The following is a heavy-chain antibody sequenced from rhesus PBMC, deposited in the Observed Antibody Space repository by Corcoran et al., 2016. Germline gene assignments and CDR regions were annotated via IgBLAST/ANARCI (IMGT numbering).Heavy chain of an antibody. Sequence: QVQLVQSGAEVKKPGASGKVSCKASGFTFGSYAINWVRQAPGQGLEWMGVIIPLVGKTNHAEKFQGKVTITADTSTSTAYMELSSLRSEDTAVYYCARGTNYGLHDAFDFWGQGLRVTVSS. CDR3: ARGTNYGLHDAFDF. D-gene: IGHD4-17*01. V-gene: IGHV1-198*02. CDR1: GFTFGSYA. J-gene: IGHJ3*01. CDR2: IIPLVGKT.